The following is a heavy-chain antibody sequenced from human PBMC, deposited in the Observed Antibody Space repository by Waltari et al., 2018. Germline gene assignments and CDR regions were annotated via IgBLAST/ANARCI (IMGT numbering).Heavy chain of an antibody. CDR3: ARERRAGDAFDI. CDR1: GGSFISYA. Sequence: LQLVQSGAEVKEPGSSVRVSCKASGGSFISYAIAWVRQAPGQGLEWVSVIYSGGSTYYADSVKGRFTISRDNSKNTLYLQMNSLRAEDTAVYYCARERRAGDAFDIWGQGTMVTVSS. D-gene: IGHD6-19*01. J-gene: IGHJ3*02. V-gene: IGHV3-53*01. CDR2: IYSGGST.